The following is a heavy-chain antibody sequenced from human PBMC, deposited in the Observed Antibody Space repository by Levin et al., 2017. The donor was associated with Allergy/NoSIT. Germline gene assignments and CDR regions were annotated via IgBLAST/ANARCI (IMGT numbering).Heavy chain of an antibody. CDR3: ARDFSAGYFDY. CDR2: IKQDGSEK. J-gene: IGHJ4*02. V-gene: IGHV3-7*01. CDR1: GFTFSSYW. Sequence: RGESLKISCAASGFTFSSYWMSWVRQAPEKGLEWVANIKQDGSEKYYVDSVKGRFTISRDNAKNSLYLQMNSLRAEDTAVYYCARDFSAGYFDYWGQGTLVTVSS.